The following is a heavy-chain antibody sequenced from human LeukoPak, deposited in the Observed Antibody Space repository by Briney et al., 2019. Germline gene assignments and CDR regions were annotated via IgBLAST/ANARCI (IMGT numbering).Heavy chain of an antibody. J-gene: IGHJ4*02. CDR3: ARTYYDILTGYNPYFDY. CDR1: GFTVSSNY. V-gene: IGHV3-21*01. D-gene: IGHD3-9*01. Sequence: GGSLRLSCAASGFTVSSNYMSWVRQAPGKGLEWVSSITASSTAIYSADSVKGRFTISRDNAKNFLYLQMNSLRAEDTAVYYCARTYYDILTGYNPYFDYWGQGILVTVSS. CDR2: ITASSTAI.